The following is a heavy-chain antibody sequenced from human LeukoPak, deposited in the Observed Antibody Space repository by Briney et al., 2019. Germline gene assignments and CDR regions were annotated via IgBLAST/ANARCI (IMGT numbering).Heavy chain of an antibody. J-gene: IGHJ4*02. V-gene: IGHV3-23*01. Sequence: PGGSLRLSCVASGFTFSSYAMSWVRQAPGKGLEWVSAISGSTVNTFYADSVKGRFTISRDNFKSTLYLQMNSLRAEDTAVYHCAKSGGYSTSPRGFWGQGTLVTVSS. CDR2: ISGSTVNT. CDR1: GFTFSSYA. CDR3: AKSGGYSTSPRGF. D-gene: IGHD5-18*01.